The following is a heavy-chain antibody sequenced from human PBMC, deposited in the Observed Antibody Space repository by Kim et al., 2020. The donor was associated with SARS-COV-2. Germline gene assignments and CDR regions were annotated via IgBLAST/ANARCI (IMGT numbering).Heavy chain of an antibody. CDR3: ARTSGSGSYPPNY. V-gene: IGHV4-34*01. Sequence: SETLSLTCAVYGGSFSGYYWSWIRQPPGKGLEWIGEINHSGSTNYNPSLKSRVTISVDTSKNQFSLKLSSVTAAATAVYYCARTSGSGSYPPNYWGQGT. CDR1: GGSFSGYY. J-gene: IGHJ4*02. CDR2: INHSGST. D-gene: IGHD3-10*01.